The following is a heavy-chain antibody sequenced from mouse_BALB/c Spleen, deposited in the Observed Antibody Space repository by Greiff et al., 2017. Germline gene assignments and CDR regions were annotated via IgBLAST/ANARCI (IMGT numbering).Heavy chain of an antibody. CDR2: ISSGGST. CDR1: GFTFSSYA. Sequence: EVKVVESGGGLVKPGGSLKLSCAASGFTFSSYAMSWVRQTPEKRLEWVASISSGGSTYYPDSVKGRFTISRDNARNILYLQMSSLRSEDTAMYYCARVVRWYFDVWGAGTTVTVSS. V-gene: IGHV5-6-5*01. D-gene: IGHD2-14*01. CDR3: ARVVRWYFDV. J-gene: IGHJ1*01.